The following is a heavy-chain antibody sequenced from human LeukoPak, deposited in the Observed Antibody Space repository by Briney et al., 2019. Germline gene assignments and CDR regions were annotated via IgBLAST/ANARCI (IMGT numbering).Heavy chain of an antibody. Sequence: EASVKVSCKASGYTFTSYGISWVRQAPGQGLEWMGWISAYNGNTNYAQKLQGRVTMTTDTSTSTAYMELRSLRSDDTAVYYCAILWQRLRVGDYWGQGTLVTVSS. CDR3: AILWQRLRVGDY. J-gene: IGHJ4*02. D-gene: IGHD2-21*01. V-gene: IGHV1-18*01. CDR1: GYTFTSYG. CDR2: ISAYNGNT.